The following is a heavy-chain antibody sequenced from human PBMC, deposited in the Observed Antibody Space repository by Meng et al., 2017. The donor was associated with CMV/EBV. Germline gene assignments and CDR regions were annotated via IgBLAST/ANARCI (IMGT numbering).Heavy chain of an antibody. CDR3: ARDQGGWIVVAMGLNYWYGMDV. CDR1: GFTFSSYE. Sequence: GESLKISCAASGFTFSSYEMNWVRQAPGKGLEWVSYISSSGSTIYYADSVKGRFTISRDNAKNSLYLQMNSLRAEDTAVYYCARDQGGWIVVAMGLNYWYGMDVWGQGTTVTVSS. D-gene: IGHD3-22*01. V-gene: IGHV3-48*03. J-gene: IGHJ6*02. CDR2: ISSSGSTI.